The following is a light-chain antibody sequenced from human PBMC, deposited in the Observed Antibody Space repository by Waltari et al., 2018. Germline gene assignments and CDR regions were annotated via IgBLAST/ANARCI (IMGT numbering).Light chain of an antibody. J-gene: IGLJ2*01. CDR1: SSDGGGYNY. Sequence: QSALTQPASVSGSPGQSITISCTRTSSDGGGYNYVSWYQQHPGKAPKLMIYEVSNRPSGVSNRFSGSKSGNTASLTISGLQAEDEADYYCSSYTSSSTDVVFGGGTKLTVL. CDR2: EVS. V-gene: IGLV2-14*01. CDR3: SSYTSSSTDVV.